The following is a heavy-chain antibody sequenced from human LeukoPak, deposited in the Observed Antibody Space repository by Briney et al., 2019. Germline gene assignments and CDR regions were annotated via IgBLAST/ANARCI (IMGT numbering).Heavy chain of an antibody. V-gene: IGHV4-59*01. Sequence: SSETLSLTCTVSGGSISNYYWSWIRQPPGKELEWTGYFYYSGSTKYNPSLKSRVTISVDTSKNQFSLKLRSVTPADTAVYYCARVGEGSWDYYMDVWGKGTTVTISS. CDR3: ARVGEGSWDYYMDV. CDR1: GGSISNYY. CDR2: FYYSGST. D-gene: IGHD3-10*01. J-gene: IGHJ6*03.